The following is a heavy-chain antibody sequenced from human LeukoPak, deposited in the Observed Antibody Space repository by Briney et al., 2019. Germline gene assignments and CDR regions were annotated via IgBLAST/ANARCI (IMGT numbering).Heavy chain of an antibody. J-gene: IGHJ3*02. V-gene: IGHV4-61*05. Sequence: SETLSLTCTVSGGSISSSSYYWGWIRQPPGKGLEWIGYIHYSGSTNYNPSLKSRVTISVDTSKNQFSLKLSSVTAADTAVYYCASSAEAGADAFDIWGQGTMVTVSS. CDR3: ASSAEAGADAFDI. CDR2: IHYSGST. D-gene: IGHD6-25*01. CDR1: GGSISSSSYY.